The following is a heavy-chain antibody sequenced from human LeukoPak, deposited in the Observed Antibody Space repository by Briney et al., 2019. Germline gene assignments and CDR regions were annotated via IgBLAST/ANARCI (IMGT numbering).Heavy chain of an antibody. J-gene: IGHJ6*03. V-gene: IGHV1-8*03. CDR1: GYTFTSYD. Sequence: ASVKVSCKASGYTFTSYDINWVRQATGQGLEWMGWMNPNSGNTGYAQKFQGRVTITRNTSISTAYMELSSLRSEDTAVYYCARGGYSGYVYYYYYYRDVWGKGTTVTVSS. D-gene: IGHD5-12*01. CDR3: ARGGYSGYVYYYYYYRDV. CDR2: MNPNSGNT.